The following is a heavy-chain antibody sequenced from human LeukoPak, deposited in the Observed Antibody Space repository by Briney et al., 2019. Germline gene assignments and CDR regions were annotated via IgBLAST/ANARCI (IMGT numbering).Heavy chain of an antibody. J-gene: IGHJ4*02. V-gene: IGHV3-21*01. CDR3: ASIAVAANFDY. Sequence: GGSLRLSCAASGFTFSTYWMGWVRQAPGKGLEWVSSISSSSSYIYYADSVKGRFTISRDNAKNSLYLQMNSLRAEDTAVYYCASIAVAANFDYWGQGTLVTVSS. CDR1: GFTFSTYW. D-gene: IGHD6-19*01. CDR2: ISSSSSYI.